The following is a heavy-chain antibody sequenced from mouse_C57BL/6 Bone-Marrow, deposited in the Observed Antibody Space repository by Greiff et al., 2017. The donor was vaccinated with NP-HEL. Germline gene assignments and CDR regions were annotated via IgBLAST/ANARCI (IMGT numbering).Heavy chain of an antibody. Sequence: VQLQESGAELVRPGTSVKMSCKASGYTFTNYWIGWAKQRPGHGLEWIGDIYPGGGYTNYNEKFKGKATLTADKSSSTAYMQFSSLTSEDSAIYYCATGTGYYAMDYWGQGTSVTASS. CDR1: GYTFTNYW. V-gene: IGHV1-63*01. CDR3: ATGTGYYAMDY. J-gene: IGHJ4*01. CDR2: IYPGGGYT. D-gene: IGHD4-1*01.